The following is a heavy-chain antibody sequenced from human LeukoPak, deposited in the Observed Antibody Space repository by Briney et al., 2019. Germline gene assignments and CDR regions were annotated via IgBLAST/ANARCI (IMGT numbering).Heavy chain of an antibody. CDR2: IYYSGST. V-gene: IGHV4-59*01. CDR3: ARARPDYYDSSGYPDY. Sequence: PSETLSLTCTVSGGSISSYYWSWIRQPPGKGLEWIGYIYYSGSTNYNPSLKSRVTISVDTSKNQFSLKLSSVTAADTAVYYCARARPDYYDSSGYPDYWGQGTLVTVSS. J-gene: IGHJ4*02. D-gene: IGHD3-22*01. CDR1: GGSISSYY.